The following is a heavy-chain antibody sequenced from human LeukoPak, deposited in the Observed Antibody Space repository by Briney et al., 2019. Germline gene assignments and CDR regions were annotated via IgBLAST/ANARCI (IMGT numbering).Heavy chain of an antibody. CDR1: GYTFTSYD. CDR3: ARGGQWLLTYYYYYMDV. CDR2: MNPNSGNT. V-gene: IGHV1-8*01. Sequence: ASVKVSCKASGYTFTSYDINWVRQATGQGLEWMGWMNPNSGNTGYAQKFQGRVTMTRNTSISTAYMELSSLRSEDTAVYYCARGGQWLLTYYYYYMDVWGKGTTVTISS. J-gene: IGHJ6*03. D-gene: IGHD6-19*01.